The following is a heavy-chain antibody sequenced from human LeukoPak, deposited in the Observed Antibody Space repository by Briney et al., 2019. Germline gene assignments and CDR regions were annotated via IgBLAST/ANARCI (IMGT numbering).Heavy chain of an antibody. Sequence: PGGSLRLSCAASGFTFSSYWMHWVRQAPGKGLVWVSRINSDGSGTSYADSVKGRFTISRDNAKNTLYLQMNSLRAEDTAVYYCARDYYYGSYYYGMDVWGQGTWVTVSS. D-gene: IGHD3-10*01. CDR2: INSDGSGT. J-gene: IGHJ6*02. V-gene: IGHV3-74*01. CDR3: ARDYYYGSYYYGMDV. CDR1: GFTFSSYW.